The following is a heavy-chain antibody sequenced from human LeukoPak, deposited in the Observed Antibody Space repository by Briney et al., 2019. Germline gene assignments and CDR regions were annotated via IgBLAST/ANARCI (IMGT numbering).Heavy chain of an antibody. CDR1: GFTFSGSA. D-gene: IGHD3-22*01. V-gene: IGHV3-73*01. Sequence: PGGSLRLSCAASGFTFSGSAVHWVRQASGKGLEWVGRIRSKANSYATAYAASVKGRFTISRDDSKNTAYLQMNSLKTEDTAVYYCMTSPVTYSSGYYPRDYWGQGTLVTVSS. J-gene: IGHJ4*02. CDR2: IRSKANSYAT. CDR3: MTSPVTYSSGYYPRDY.